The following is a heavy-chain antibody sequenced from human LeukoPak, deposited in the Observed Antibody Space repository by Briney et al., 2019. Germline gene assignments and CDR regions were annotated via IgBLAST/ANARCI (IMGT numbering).Heavy chain of an antibody. V-gene: IGHV3-9*01. CDR1: GFTFDDYA. D-gene: IGHD3-22*01. J-gene: IGHJ4*02. CDR3: AKDHYYDSSGYYYEFDY. CDR2: ISWNSGSI. Sequence: QPGGSLRLSCAASGFTFDDYAMHWVRQAPGKGLEWVSGISWNSGSIGYADSVKGRLTISRDNAKNSLYLQMNSLRAEDTALYYCAKDHYYDSSGYYYEFDYWGQGTLVTVSS.